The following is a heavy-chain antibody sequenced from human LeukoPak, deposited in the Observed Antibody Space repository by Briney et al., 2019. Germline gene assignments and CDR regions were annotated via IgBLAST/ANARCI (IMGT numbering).Heavy chain of an antibody. CDR1: GFTFSSYG. D-gene: IGHD3-22*01. V-gene: IGHV3-21*01. J-gene: IGHJ4*02. Sequence: PGGSLRLSCAASGFTFSSYGMHWVRQAPGKGLEWVSSISSSSSYIYYADSVKGRFTISRDNAKNSLYLQMNSLRAEDTAVYYCARDSVGRYYDSSGYGGDYWGQGTLVTVSS. CDR2: ISSSSSYI. CDR3: ARDSVGRYYDSSGYGGDY.